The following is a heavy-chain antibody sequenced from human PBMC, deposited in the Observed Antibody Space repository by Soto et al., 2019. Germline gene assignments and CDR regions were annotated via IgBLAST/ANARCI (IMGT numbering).Heavy chain of an antibody. Sequence: QVQLVESGGGVVQPGGFLTLSCAVSGFTFSSYNMHWVRQAPGKGLEWVTVISYDGNDKHYGDPVKGRFTISRDNSKNRLYLQMNSLRAEDTAVYLCARDGIAPSSYQYYGMDVWGQGTTVTVSS. J-gene: IGHJ6*02. CDR3: ARDGIAPSSYQYYGMDV. CDR2: ISYDGNDK. V-gene: IGHV3-30*11. CDR1: GFTFSSYN. D-gene: IGHD6-13*01.